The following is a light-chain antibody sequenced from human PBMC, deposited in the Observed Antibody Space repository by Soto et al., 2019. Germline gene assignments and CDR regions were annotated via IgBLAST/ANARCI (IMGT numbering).Light chain of an antibody. CDR3: LQSYNTPWT. Sequence: DIVLTQSPDSLAVSLGERATINCTSSQSLLYNSNNKNYLAWYQQRPGQPPKLLIYRASTRESGVPDRFSGSGSGTDFTLTISSLQGEDVAVYYCLQSYNTPWTFGQGTKVEI. CDR1: QSLLYNSNNKNY. V-gene: IGKV4-1*01. J-gene: IGKJ1*01. CDR2: RAS.